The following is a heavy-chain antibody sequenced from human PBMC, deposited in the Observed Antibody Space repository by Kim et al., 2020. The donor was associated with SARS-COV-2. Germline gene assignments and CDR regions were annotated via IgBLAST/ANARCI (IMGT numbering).Heavy chain of an antibody. J-gene: IGHJ6*02. Sequence: FQGRVTITRDTAASTAYMELSSLRSEDTAVYYCARAYSSGWEGDYYGMDVWGQGTTVTVSS. D-gene: IGHD6-19*01. V-gene: IGHV1-3*01. CDR3: ARAYSSGWEGDYYGMDV.